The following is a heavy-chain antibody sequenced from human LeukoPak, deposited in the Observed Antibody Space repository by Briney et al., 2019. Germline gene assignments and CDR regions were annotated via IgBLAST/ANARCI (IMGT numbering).Heavy chain of an antibody. CDR2: INPNSGGT. V-gene: IGHV1-2*02. J-gene: IGHJ1*01. CDR3: ARGYYDSSGFEYFQD. D-gene: IGHD3-22*01. Sequence: GASVKVSCKASGYTFTGYYMHWVRQAPGQGLEWMGWINPNSGGTNYAQKFQGRVTMTRDTSISTAYMELSRLTSDDTAVYYCARGYYDSSGFEYFQDWGQGNLVTVSS. CDR1: GYTFTGYY.